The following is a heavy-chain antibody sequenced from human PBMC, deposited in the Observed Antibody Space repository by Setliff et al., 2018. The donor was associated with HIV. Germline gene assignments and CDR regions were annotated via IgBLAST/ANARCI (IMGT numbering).Heavy chain of an antibody. V-gene: IGHV4-4*09. D-gene: IGHD5-18*01. CDR2: IHASGKA. CDR3: ARSVGYTFGYWNY. CDR1: GDTDFY. Sequence: SETLSFTCTVSGDTDFYWSWIRQSPGKGLEWIGYIHASGKANYNPSLKSRVTISLDTSKMQFSLRLTSVTAADAAVYYCARSVGYTFGYWNYWGQGTLVTVSS. J-gene: IGHJ4*02.